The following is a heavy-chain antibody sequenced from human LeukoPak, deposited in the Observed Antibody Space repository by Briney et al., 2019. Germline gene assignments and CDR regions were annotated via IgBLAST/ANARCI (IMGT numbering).Heavy chain of an antibody. D-gene: IGHD3-10*01. CDR2: ISTSSGTI. J-gene: IGHJ3*02. CDR1: GFTFSSYS. Sequence: GGSLRLSCAASGFTFSSYSMNWVRQAPGKGLEWVSHISTSSGTIYYADSVKGRFTISRDNDKNSLYLQMNSLRDEDTAVYYCARVLRGAFGIWGQGTMVTVSS. CDR3: ARVLRGAFGI. V-gene: IGHV3-48*02.